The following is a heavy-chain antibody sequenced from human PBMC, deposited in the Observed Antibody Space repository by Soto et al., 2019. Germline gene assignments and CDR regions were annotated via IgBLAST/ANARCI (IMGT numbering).Heavy chain of an antibody. CDR2: IRHTTSAT. J-gene: IGHJ3*01. CDR1: QFPFDVYS. Sequence: PGESLKISCVASQFPFDVYSMHWVRQAPGKGLEWVSYIRHTTSATFYADAVKGRFTISRDNRKNSLFLQMNSLRDDDTGVYFCARDRGSSGMFELDVWGPGILVTVSS. D-gene: IGHD6-19*01. V-gene: IGHV3-48*02. CDR3: ARDRGSSGMFELDV.